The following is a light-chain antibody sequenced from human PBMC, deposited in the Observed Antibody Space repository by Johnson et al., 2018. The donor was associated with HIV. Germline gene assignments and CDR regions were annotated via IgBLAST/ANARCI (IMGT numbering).Light chain of an antibody. CDR3: GPWVTSLRPGGV. CDR1: SSTIGNNY. V-gene: IGLV1-51*02. J-gene: IGLJ1*01. CDR2: ENN. Sequence: QSVLTQPPSVSAAPGQKVTISCSGSSSTIGNNYVSWYQHLPGTTPRLLIYENNKLPSGIPDRFSGSKSGTSATLGITGLQTGDEADYYSGPWVTSLRPGGVFRSGTNVTVL.